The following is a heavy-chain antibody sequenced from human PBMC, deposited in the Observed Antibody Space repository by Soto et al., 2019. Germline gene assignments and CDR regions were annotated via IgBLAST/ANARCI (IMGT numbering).Heavy chain of an antibody. Sequence: PGGSLRLSCAASGFTFSSYAMSWVRQAPGKGLEWVSAISGAGHSTYFADSVQGRFTISRDNSKNTLYLQMNSLRAEDTAIYYCAKGPGRYCSGGFCYSDYWGQGTLVTVSS. D-gene: IGHD2-15*01. CDR3: AKGPGRYCSGGFCYSDY. CDR1: GFTFSSYA. V-gene: IGHV3-23*01. CDR2: ISGAGHST. J-gene: IGHJ4*02.